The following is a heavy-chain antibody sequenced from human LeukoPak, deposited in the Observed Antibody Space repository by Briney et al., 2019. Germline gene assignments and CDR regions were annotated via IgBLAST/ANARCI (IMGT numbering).Heavy chain of an antibody. CDR3: AKAEGYDILTGLDY. D-gene: IGHD3-9*01. V-gene: IGHV3-23*01. J-gene: IGHJ4*02. Sequence: GGSLRLSCATSGFTFSSYAMSGFRQAPGKGLEWVSGIGASGGSTYYADSVKGRFTISRDNSKNTLYLQMNSLRTEDTAVYYCAKAEGYDILTGLDYWGQGTLVTVSS. CDR2: IGASGGST. CDR1: GFTFSSYA.